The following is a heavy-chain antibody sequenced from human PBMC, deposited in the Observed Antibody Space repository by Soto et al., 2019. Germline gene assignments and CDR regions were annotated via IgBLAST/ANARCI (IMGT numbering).Heavy chain of an antibody. V-gene: IGHV3-23*01. J-gene: IGHJ4*02. D-gene: IGHD1-26*01. CDR2: ISGSGGST. CDR1: GFTFSSYA. Sequence: PEGSLRLNCVDFGFTFSSYAMSWVRQAPGKGLEWVSTISGSGGSTYYADSVKGRFTISRDNSKSTLHLQMNSLRAEDTAVYYCAKESGSYPGYFDYWGQGTLVTVSS. CDR3: AKESGSYPGYFDY.